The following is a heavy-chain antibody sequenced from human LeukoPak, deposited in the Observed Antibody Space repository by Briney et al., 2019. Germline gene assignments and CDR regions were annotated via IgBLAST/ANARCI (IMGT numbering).Heavy chain of an antibody. CDR1: GGSISSGGYS. D-gene: IGHD3-16*02. CDR2: IYYSGST. V-gene: IGHV4-39*07. J-gene: IGHJ3*02. CDR3: ARDQTYYDYVWGSYRDLNDAFDI. Sequence: PSETLSLTCAVSGGSISSGGYSWSWIRQPPGKGLEWIGSIYYSGSTYYNPSLKSRVTISVDTSKNQFSLKLSSVTAADTAVYYCARDQTYYDYVWGSYRDLNDAFDIWGQGTMVTVSS.